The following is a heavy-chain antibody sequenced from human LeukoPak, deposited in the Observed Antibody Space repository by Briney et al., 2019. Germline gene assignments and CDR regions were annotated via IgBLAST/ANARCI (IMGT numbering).Heavy chain of an antibody. CDR2: INAGNGNT. CDR1: GYTFTSYA. Sequence: GASVKVSCKASGYTFTSYAMHWVRQAPGQRLEWMGWINAGNGNTKYSQKFQGRVTITRDTSASTAYMEQSSLRSEDTAVYYCARDPYSSSWFQEYYYGMDVWGQGTTVTVSS. CDR3: ARDPYSSSWFQEYYYGMDV. V-gene: IGHV1-3*01. J-gene: IGHJ6*02. D-gene: IGHD6-13*01.